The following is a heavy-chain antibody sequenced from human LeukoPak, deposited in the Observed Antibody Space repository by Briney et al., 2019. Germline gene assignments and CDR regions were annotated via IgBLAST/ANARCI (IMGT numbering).Heavy chain of an antibody. D-gene: IGHD2-2*01. CDR2: ISSSSSYI. CDR1: GFTFSSYS. Sequence: GGSLRLSCAASGFTFSSYSMNWIRQAPERGLEWVSSISSSSSYIYYADSVKGRFTISRGNAKNSLYLQMNSLRAEDTAVYYCARPEYCSSTSCYDFNYWGQGTLVTVSS. J-gene: IGHJ4*02. V-gene: IGHV3-21*01. CDR3: ARPEYCSSTSCYDFNY.